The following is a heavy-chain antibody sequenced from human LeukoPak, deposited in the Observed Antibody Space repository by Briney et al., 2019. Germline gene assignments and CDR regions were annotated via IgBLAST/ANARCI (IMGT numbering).Heavy chain of an antibody. CDR1: GGTFSSYA. J-gene: IGHJ4*02. CDR2: IIPIFGTA. CDR3: ASADTAMVPFDY. D-gene: IGHD5-18*01. Sequence: AAVKVSCKASGGTFSSYAISWVRQAPGQGLEWMGGIIPIFGTANYAQEFQGRVTITADESTSTAYMELSSLRSEDTAVYYCASADTAMVPFDYWGQGTLVTVSS. V-gene: IGHV1-69*01.